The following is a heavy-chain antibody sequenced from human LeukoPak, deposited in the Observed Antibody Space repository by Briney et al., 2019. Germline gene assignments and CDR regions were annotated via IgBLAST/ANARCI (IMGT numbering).Heavy chain of an antibody. V-gene: IGHV4-59*08. J-gene: IGHJ6*02. CDR1: GGSISSYY. CDR2: IYYSGST. CDR3: ARHPPYYYYGMDA. Sequence: SETLSLTCTVSGGSISSYYWSWIRQPPGKGLEWIGYIYYSGSTNYNPSLKSRVTISVDTSKNQFSLKLSSVTAADTAVYYCARHPPYYYYGMDAWGQGTTVTVSS.